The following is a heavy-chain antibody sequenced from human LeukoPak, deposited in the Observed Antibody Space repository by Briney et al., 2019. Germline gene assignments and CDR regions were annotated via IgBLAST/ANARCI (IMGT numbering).Heavy chain of an antibody. D-gene: IGHD2-21*01. J-gene: IGHJ4*02. V-gene: IGHV4-30-2*01. CDR2: IYHSGST. CDR1: GGSISSGGYS. CDR3: ASIGLSVMGAGAGV. Sequence: SETLSLTCAVSGGSISSGGYSWSWIRQPPGKGLEWIGYIYHSGSTYYNPSLKSRVTISVDRSKNQFSLKLSSVTAADTAVYYCASIGLSVMGAGAGVWGQGTLVTVSS.